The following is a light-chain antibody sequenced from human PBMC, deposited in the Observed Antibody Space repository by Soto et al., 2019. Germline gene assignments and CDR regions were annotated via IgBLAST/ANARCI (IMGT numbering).Light chain of an antibody. CDR1: QSVSSN. CDR3: QQYNNWPPWT. CDR2: GAS. J-gene: IGKJ1*01. V-gene: IGKV3-15*01. Sequence: EIVMTQSPATLSVSPGERVTLSCRASQSVSSNLAWYQQKPGQAPRLLIYGASTRATGIPARFGGSGSGTEFTLTISSLQSEDFAVYYCQQYNNWPPWTFGQGTKVEIK.